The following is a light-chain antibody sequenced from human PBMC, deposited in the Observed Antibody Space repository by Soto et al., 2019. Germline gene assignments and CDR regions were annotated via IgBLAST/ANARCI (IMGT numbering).Light chain of an antibody. Sequence: EIVLTQSPATLSLSPGERATLSCGASQSVSGNHLAWYQQKRGLAPRILIHDAYSRSTGVADRFSGTGSGTDFTLIINRLEPEDSAMYYCQQYGGSQITFGQGTRLEIK. CDR3: QQYGGSQIT. CDR2: DAY. V-gene: IGKV3D-20*01. J-gene: IGKJ5*01. CDR1: QSVSGNH.